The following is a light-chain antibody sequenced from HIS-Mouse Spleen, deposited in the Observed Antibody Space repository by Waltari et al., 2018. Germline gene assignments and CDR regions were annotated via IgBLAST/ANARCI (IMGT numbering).Light chain of an antibody. CDR2: DVS. CDR3: CSYAGSYTGV. CDR1: SLDVGGYHS. Sequence: QSALTQPRSVSGSPGQSVTTSCPGTSLDVGGYHSVSWFQQHPGKAPQLMIYDVSKRPSGVPDRFSGSKSGNTASLTISGLQAEDEADYYCCSYAGSYTGVFGTGTKVTVL. V-gene: IGLV2-11*01. J-gene: IGLJ1*01.